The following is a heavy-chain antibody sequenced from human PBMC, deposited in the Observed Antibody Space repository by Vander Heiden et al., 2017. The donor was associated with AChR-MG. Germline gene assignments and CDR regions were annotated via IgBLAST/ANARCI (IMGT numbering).Heavy chain of an antibody. J-gene: IGHJ4*01. CDR3: VADVVY. V-gene: IGHV3-7*01. CDR1: GFTFSNYW. CDR2: ISPDGSDI. Sequence: EVQVVESGGGLVQPGGSLRRSCAASGFTFSNYWMRWIRQAPGKGLEWVANISPDGSDIYYVDSVKGRFTISRDNAKKSLYLQMNGLRAEDMAVYYCVADVVYWGHGTLVTVSS.